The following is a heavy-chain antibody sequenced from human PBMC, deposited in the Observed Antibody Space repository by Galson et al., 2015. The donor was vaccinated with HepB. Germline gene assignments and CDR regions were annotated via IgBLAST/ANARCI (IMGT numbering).Heavy chain of an antibody. CDR2: ISGGGGTT. CDR1: GFTFSNYP. CDR3: AIGGYYYGSGTLAS. V-gene: IGHV3-23*01. Sequence: SLRLSCAASGFTFSNYPMSWVRQAPGKRLEWVSAISGGGGTTYYAESVKGRFTISRDNSKNTLYLQMNSLRAEDTAVYYCAIGGYYYGSGTLASWGQGTLVTVSS. D-gene: IGHD3-10*01. J-gene: IGHJ5*02.